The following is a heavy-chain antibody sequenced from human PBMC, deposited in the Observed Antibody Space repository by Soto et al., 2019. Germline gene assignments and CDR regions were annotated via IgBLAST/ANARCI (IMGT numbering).Heavy chain of an antibody. J-gene: IGHJ4*02. CDR2: ISGSGGST. Sequence: GXTLSLACAASGFTFSSYALSWVRQAPGKGLEWVSAISGSGGSTYYADSVKGRFTISRDNSKNTLYLQMNSLRAEDTAVYYCAKGPAINYWGQGTLVTVSS. CDR3: AKGPAINY. CDR1: GFTFSSYA. V-gene: IGHV3-23*01. D-gene: IGHD2-2*01.